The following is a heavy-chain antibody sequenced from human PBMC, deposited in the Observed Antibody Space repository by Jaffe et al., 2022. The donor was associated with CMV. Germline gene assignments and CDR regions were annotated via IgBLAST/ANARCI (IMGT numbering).Heavy chain of an antibody. Sequence: QVHLVQSGAEVKKPGASVKVSCQASGYTFTNYYMHWLRQAPGQGLEWMGIINPTDGGTTYAQKFQGRVTVTRDTSTSTVYLELSSLTSEDAAVYYCARGNRPYYYDASGYYGWYFDFWGQGTLVTVSS. CDR1: GYTFTNYY. CDR2: INPTDGGT. J-gene: IGHJ4*02. V-gene: IGHV1-46*01. CDR3: ARGNRPYYYDASGYYGWYFDF. D-gene: IGHD3-22*01.